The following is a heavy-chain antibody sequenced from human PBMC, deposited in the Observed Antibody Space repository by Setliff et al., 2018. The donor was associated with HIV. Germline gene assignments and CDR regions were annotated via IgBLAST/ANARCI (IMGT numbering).Heavy chain of an antibody. J-gene: IGHJ3*02. V-gene: IGHV4-39*01. D-gene: IGHD2-15*01. CDR2: IYYNGIT. Sequence: SETLSLTCAVSGGSIGTTTYYWGWIRQPPGKGLEWIGSIYYNGITYYNPSLKGRFTISVDTSKNQFSLKVTSVTAADTAVYYCARRIFHSSFPSFDIWGQGTVVTVSS. CDR1: GGSIGTTTYY. CDR3: ARRIFHSSFPSFDI.